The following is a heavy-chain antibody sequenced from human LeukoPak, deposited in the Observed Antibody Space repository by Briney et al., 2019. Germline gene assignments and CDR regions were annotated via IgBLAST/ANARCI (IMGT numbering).Heavy chain of an antibody. CDR2: IYDSGST. V-gene: IGHV4-39*01. CDR3: ARHYGP. Sequence: SETLSLTCAVYGGSFSGYYWGWIRQAPGKGLEWIGSIYDSGSTYYNPSLKSRVTISVDTSKNQFSLKLNSVTAADTAVYYCARHYGPWGQGTLVTVSS. D-gene: IGHD3-10*01. CDR1: GGSFSGYY. J-gene: IGHJ5*02.